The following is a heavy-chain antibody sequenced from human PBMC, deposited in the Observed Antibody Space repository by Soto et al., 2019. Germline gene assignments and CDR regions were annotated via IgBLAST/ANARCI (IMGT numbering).Heavy chain of an antibody. D-gene: IGHD1-26*01. CDR2: TYYRSKWYN. Sequence: PSPTVSLTCAISGDSVSSNSAAWNWIRQSPSRGLEWLGRTYYRSKWYNDYAVSVKSRITINPDTSKNQFSLQLNSVTPEDTAVYYCERDKDGWGLGNNRARVFDFWGQGTMVTVSS. CDR3: ERDKDGWGLGNNRARVFDF. V-gene: IGHV6-1*01. J-gene: IGHJ3*01. CDR1: GDSVSSNSAA.